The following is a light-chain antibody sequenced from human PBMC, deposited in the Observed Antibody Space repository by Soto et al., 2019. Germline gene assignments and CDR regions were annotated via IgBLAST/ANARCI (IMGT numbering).Light chain of an antibody. CDR2: GAS. CDR3: QQYNNWPLT. V-gene: IGKV3-15*01. J-gene: IGKJ4*01. Sequence: EIVMTQSPATLSVSPGERATLSCRASQSVRSNLDWYQQKPGHAPRLLIYGASTRATGIPARFSGSGSGTEFTRTISSLQSEDFAGYYCQQYNNWPLTFGGGTKVEIK. CDR1: QSVRSN.